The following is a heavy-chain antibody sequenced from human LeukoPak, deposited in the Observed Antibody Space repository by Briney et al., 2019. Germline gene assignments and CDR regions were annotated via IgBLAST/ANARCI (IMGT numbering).Heavy chain of an antibody. CDR3: ARVAYSSSWYIDY. Sequence: GGSLRLSCAASGFTFSDYYISWVRQAPGKGLEWVSYISSTSDYTNYADSVKGRFTISRDNAQKSLFLQMNSLRVEDTAVYYCARVAYSSSWYIDYWGQGTLVTVSS. V-gene: IGHV3-11*06. CDR2: ISSTSDYT. D-gene: IGHD6-13*01. CDR1: GFTFSDYY. J-gene: IGHJ4*02.